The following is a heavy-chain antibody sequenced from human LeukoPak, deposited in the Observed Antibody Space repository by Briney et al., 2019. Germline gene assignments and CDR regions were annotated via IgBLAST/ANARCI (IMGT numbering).Heavy chain of an antibody. CDR3: ASGGGVIVRYVY. Sequence: PSETLSLTCTVSGGSVSSGSYYWSWIRQPPGKGLEWIGEINHSGSTNYNPSLKSRVTISVDTSKNQFSLKLSSVTAADTAVYYCASGGGVIVRYVYWGQGTLVTVSS. J-gene: IGHJ4*02. CDR2: INHSGST. CDR1: GGSVSSGSYY. D-gene: IGHD3-16*02. V-gene: IGHV4-61*01.